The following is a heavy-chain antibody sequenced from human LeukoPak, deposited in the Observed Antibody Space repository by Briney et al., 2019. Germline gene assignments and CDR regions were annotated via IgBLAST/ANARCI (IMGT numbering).Heavy chain of an antibody. D-gene: IGHD3-10*01. Sequence: PSETLSLTCAVYGESFSGYYWSWIRQPPGKGLEWIGEINHSGSTNYNPSLKSRVTISVDTSKNQFSLKLTSVTAADTAVYYGAREGSYYASGSPPLDYWAQEPLVPVSS. CDR2: INHSGST. CDR3: AREGSYYASGSPPLDY. J-gene: IGHJ4*02. CDR1: GESFSGYY. V-gene: IGHV4-34*01.